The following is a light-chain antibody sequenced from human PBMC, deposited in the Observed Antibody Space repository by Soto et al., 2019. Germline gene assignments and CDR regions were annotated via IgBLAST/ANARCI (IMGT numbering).Light chain of an antibody. J-gene: IGLJ3*02. V-gene: IGLV2-14*01. CDR2: EVS. Sequence: QSALTQPASVSGSPGQSITISCTGTSSDVGGYNYVSWFQQHPGKAHKLLIYEVSRRPSGVSDRCTGSKSGNTASLTISGLQADDEADYYCNSHERSNIRVFGGGTKLTVL. CDR3: NSHERSNIRV. CDR1: SSDVGGYNY.